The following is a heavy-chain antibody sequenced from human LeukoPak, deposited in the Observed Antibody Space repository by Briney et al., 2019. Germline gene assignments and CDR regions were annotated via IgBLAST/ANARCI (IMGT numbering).Heavy chain of an antibody. J-gene: IGHJ4*02. CDR2: IYPGDSDA. V-gene: IGHV5-51*01. CDR3: VRRVYSSSSSLDY. D-gene: IGHD6-6*01. CDR1: GYRFATYW. Sequence: HGESLKISCKGSGYRFATYWIGWVRQMPGKGLEWMGIIYPGDSDARYSPSFQGQVTISADKSISTAYLQWSSLKASDAAMYYCVRRVYSSSSSLDYWGQGTLVTVSS.